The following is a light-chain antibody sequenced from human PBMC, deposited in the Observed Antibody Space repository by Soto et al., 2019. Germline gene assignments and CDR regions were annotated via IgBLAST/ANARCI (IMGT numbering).Light chain of an antibody. Sequence: QSALTQPASVSGSPGQSITISCTGTNSDIGRYKFVSWFQQHPGKAPKLMIFEGTNRPSGVSNRFSGSKSGNTASLTISGLQAEDEAIYFCSSSTNTNTLVIFGGGTK. J-gene: IGLJ2*01. V-gene: IGLV2-14*01. CDR3: SSSTNTNTLVI. CDR2: EGT. CDR1: NSDIGRYKF.